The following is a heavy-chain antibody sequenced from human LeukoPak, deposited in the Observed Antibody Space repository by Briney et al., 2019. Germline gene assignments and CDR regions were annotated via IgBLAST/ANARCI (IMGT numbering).Heavy chain of an antibody. CDR1: GGSINNDY. Sequence: PSETLSLTCTVSGGSINNDYWSWLRQPPGKGLEWIGYIHYSGSTNYNFSFKSRVTISVDTSKSQFSLSLSAVTAADTAVYFCARHISGAATLDWGQGALVTVSS. V-gene: IGHV4-59*08. D-gene: IGHD3-3*02. CDR2: IHYSGST. CDR3: ARHISGAATLD. J-gene: IGHJ4*02.